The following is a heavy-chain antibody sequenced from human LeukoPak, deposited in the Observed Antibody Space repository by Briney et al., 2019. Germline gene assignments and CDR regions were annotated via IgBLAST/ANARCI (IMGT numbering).Heavy chain of an antibody. CDR1: GYTFTGYY. CDR2: INPNSGGT. D-gene: IGHD4-17*01. Sequence: ASVKVSCKSSGYTFTGYYMHLVRQAPGRGLEWMGRINPNSGGTNYAQKFQGRVTMTRDTSISTAYMELSRLRSDDTAVYYCARDLGDYGDYSVDYWGQGTLVTVSS. CDR3: ARDLGDYGDYSVDY. J-gene: IGHJ4*02. V-gene: IGHV1-2*06.